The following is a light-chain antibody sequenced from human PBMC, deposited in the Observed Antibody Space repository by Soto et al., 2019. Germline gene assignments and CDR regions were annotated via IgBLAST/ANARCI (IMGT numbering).Light chain of an antibody. CDR3: SSSTSSNTLV. J-gene: IGLJ3*02. Sequence: QSVLTQPASVSGSPGQSITISCTGTTSDIGTYSYVSWYQQHAGKAPKLIIYEVSHRPSGVSNRFSGSKSGNTASLTISGLQADDEADYYCSSSTSSNTLVFGGGTKVTVL. V-gene: IGLV2-14*01. CDR1: TSDIGTYSY. CDR2: EVS.